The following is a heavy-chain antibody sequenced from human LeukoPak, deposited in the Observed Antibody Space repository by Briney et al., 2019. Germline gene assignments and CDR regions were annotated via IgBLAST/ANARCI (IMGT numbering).Heavy chain of an antibody. Sequence: PGGSLRLSCAASGFTFSSYGMHWVRQAPGKGLEWVAVIWYDGSNKYYADSVKGRFTISRDNSKNTLYLQMNSLRAEDTAVYYCARGYSSSWTAAEYFQHWGQGTLVTVSS. J-gene: IGHJ1*01. CDR2: IWYDGSNK. CDR1: GFTFSSYG. D-gene: IGHD6-13*01. V-gene: IGHV3-33*01. CDR3: ARGYSSSWTAAEYFQH.